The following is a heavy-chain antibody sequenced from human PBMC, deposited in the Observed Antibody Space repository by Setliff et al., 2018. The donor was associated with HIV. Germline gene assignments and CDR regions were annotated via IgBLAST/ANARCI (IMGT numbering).Heavy chain of an antibody. V-gene: IGHV3-64*02. CDR3: ARGRYSAIGYYMDV. CDR1: GFTFSDYA. D-gene: IGHD5-12*01. Sequence: GGSLRLSCAASGFTFSDYAIHWVRQPPGKGLEYVSAIRDSGGSTYYADSVKGRFTISRDNSKNMLYLQMGSLRTEDMAIYYCARGRYSAIGYYMDVWGMGSTVTVSS. J-gene: IGHJ6*03. CDR2: IRDSGGST.